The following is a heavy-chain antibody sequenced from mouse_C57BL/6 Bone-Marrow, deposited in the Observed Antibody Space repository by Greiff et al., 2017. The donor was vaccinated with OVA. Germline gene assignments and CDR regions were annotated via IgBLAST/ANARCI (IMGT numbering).Heavy chain of an antibody. V-gene: IGHV1-42*01. CDR1: GYSFTGYY. J-gene: IGHJ2*01. CDR2: INPSTGGT. CDR3: ARGRGGY. Sequence: VQLKQSGPELVKPGASVKISCTASGYSFTGYYMNWVKQSPEKSLEWIGEINPSTGGTTYNQKFKAKATLTVDKSSSTAYMQRKSLTSEDSAVYYCARGRGGYWGQGTTLTVSS.